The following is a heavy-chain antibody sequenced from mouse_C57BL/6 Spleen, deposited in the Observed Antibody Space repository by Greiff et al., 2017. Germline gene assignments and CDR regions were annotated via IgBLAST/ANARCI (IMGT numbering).Heavy chain of an antibody. V-gene: IGHV1-82*01. CDR2: IYPGDGDT. J-gene: IGHJ4*01. D-gene: IGHD2-5*01. Sequence: SGPELVKPGASVKISCKASGYAFSSSWMNWVKQRPGKGLKWIGRIYPGDGDTNYNWKFKGKATLTADKSSSTAYMQLSSLTSEDSAVYYCARRYSNPYYAMDYWGQGTSVTVSS. CDR1: GYAFSSSW. CDR3: ARRYSNPYYAMDY.